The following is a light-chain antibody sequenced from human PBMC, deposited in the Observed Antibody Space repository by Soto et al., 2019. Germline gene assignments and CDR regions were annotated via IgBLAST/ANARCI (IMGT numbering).Light chain of an antibody. CDR2: DAS. V-gene: IGKV1-33*01. Sequence: DIQMTQSPSSLSASVRDRVTITCQASQAINSYLNWYQQQPGKAPKLLIYDASNLETGVPSRFSGSGSGTDFTFTISSLQPEDIATYYCQQYETLPLTFGGGTKVEIK. CDR3: QQYETLPLT. CDR1: QAINSY. J-gene: IGKJ4*01.